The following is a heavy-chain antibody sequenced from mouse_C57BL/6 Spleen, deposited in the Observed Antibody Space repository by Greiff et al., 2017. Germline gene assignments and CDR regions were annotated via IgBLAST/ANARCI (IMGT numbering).Heavy chain of an antibody. D-gene: IGHD1-1*01. Sequence: VQLVESGAELARPGASVKLSCKASGYTFTSYGISWVKQRTGQGLEWIGEIDPRSGNNYYNEKFKGKATLTADKSSSTAYMELRSLTSEDSAVYFCARWDGSTPFAYWGQGTLVTVSA. J-gene: IGHJ3*01. CDR3: ARWDGSTPFAY. CDR1: GYTFTSYG. CDR2: IDPRSGNN. V-gene: IGHV1-81*01.